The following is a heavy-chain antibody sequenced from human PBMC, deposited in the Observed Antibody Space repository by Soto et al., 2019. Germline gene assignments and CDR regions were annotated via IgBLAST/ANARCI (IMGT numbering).Heavy chain of an antibody. CDR3: ARGRVITFGGVIADGSDYYYGMDV. D-gene: IGHD3-16*02. CDR1: GFTFSSYW. J-gene: IGHJ6*02. Sequence: GGSLRLSCAASGFTFSSYWMSWVRQAPGKGLEWVANIKQDGSEKYYVDSVKGRFTISRDNAKNSLYLQMNSLRAEDTAVYYCARGRVITFGGVIADGSDYYYGMDVWGQGTTVTVS. V-gene: IGHV3-7*01. CDR2: IKQDGSEK.